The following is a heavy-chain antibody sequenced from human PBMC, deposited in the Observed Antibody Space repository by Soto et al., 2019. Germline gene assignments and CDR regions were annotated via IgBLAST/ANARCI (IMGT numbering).Heavy chain of an antibody. V-gene: IGHV4-31*03. CDR1: GNSIATGAYY. CDR3: ARVGRSTIPLGAFDI. D-gene: IGHD3-10*01. J-gene: IGHJ3*02. Sequence: SETLSLTCTVSGNSIATGAYYWSWIRQHPGKGLEWIGYISYSGTTYYNPSLKSRFTISLDMSQNQFSLILTAVTAADTAVYYCARVGRSTIPLGAFDIWGPGTMVTVSS. CDR2: ISYSGTT.